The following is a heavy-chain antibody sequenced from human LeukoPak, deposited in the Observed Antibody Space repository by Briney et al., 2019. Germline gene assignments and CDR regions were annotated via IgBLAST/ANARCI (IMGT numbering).Heavy chain of an antibody. CDR1: GGSISSYY. V-gene: IGHV4-59*08. CDR2: ISYSGST. D-gene: IGHD3-10*01. J-gene: IGHJ4*02. CDR3: ARHVLAADRITMVRGDAFDY. Sequence: PSETLSLTCTVSGGSISSYYWSWIRQPPGKGLEWIGYISYSGSTNYNPSLKSRVTISVDTSKNQFSLKLSSVTAADTAVYYCARHVLAADRITMVRGDAFDYWGQGTLVTVSS.